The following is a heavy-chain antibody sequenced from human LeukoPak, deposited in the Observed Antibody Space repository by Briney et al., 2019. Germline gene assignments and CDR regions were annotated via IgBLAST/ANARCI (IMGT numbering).Heavy chain of an antibody. V-gene: IGHV5-51*01. CDR1: GYSFTSYW. CDR2: IYPGDSDT. D-gene: IGHD3-16*01. Sequence: GESLKISCQGSGYSFTSYWIGWVRQMPGKGLEWMGIIYPGDSDTRYSPSFHGQVTISADTSISTAYLQWRSLKASDTAMYYCATLRGPDGAFYFAYWGQGTLVTVSS. CDR3: ATLRGPDGAFYFAY. J-gene: IGHJ4*02.